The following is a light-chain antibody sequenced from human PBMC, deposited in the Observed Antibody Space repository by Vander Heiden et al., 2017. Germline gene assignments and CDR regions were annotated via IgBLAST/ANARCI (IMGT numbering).Light chain of an antibody. J-gene: IGKJ2*01. CDR3: QQYNNWPYT. V-gene: IGKV3-15*01. Sequence: EIVTTQSPATLSVSPGERATLSCRASQSVSSNLAWYQQKPGQAPRLLIYGAFTRATGIPAMFSGSGSGTEFTLTISSLQSEDFAVYYCQQYNNWPYTFGQGTKLEIK. CDR1: QSVSSN. CDR2: GAF.